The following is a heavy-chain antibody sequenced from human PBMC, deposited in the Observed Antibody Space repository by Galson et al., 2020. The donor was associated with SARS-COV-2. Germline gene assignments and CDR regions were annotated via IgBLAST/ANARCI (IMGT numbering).Heavy chain of an antibody. J-gene: IGHJ4*02. CDR1: GFPFPNYP. D-gene: IGHD3-9*01. CDR2: IRGDGRMR. Sequence: TGGSLRLPCAASGFPFPNYPMSWVRQAPGKGLEWVSDIRGDGRMRNYADSVQGRFTISRDNSANTLYLQMDSLRAEDTAVYYCAKEGDYYDLMAAFTRGRYFDYWGQGTLVAVSS. V-gene: IGHV3-23*01. CDR3: AKEGDYYDLMAAFTRGRYFDY.